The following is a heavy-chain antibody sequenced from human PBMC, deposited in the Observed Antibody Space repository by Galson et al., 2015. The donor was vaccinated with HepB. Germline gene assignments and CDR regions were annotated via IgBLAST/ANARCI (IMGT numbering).Heavy chain of an antibody. CDR2: IKNKTDGGTT. Sequence: SLRLSCAASGFTFSNAWMSWVRQAPGKGLEWVGRIKNKTDGGTTDYAAPVKGRFTISRDDSKNTLYLQMNSLKTEDTAVYYCTTDFLGVEMATIFWGQGTMVTVSS. CDR3: TTDFLGVEMATIF. CDR1: GFTFSNAW. D-gene: IGHD5-24*01. V-gene: IGHV3-15*01. J-gene: IGHJ3*01.